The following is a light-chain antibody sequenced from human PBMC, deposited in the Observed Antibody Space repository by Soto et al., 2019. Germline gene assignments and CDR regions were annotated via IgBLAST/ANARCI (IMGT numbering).Light chain of an antibody. J-gene: IGKJ1*01. CDR2: ATS. CDR1: QGIRND. V-gene: IGKV1-6*01. Sequence: AIQMTQSPSSLSASVGDRVTITCRASQGIRNDLGWYQQRPGKAPKLLIYATSNLKNGVPSRFSVIGSVTDFTLTISSLQHEDFAPYYCLQDYSYPRTFGQGTKVEIK. CDR3: LQDYSYPRT.